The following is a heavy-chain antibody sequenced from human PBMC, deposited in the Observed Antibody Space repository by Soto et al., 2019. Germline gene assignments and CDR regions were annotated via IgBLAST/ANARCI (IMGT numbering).Heavy chain of an antibody. CDR3: ARHSDYGGRTHLDY. V-gene: IGHV4-39*01. Sequence: LSLTCTVSGGSISSSSYYWGWIRQPPGKGLEWIGSIYYSGSTYYNPSLKSRVTISVDTSKNQFSLKLSSVTAADTAVYYCARHSDYGGRTHLDYWGQGTLVTVSS. D-gene: IGHD4-17*01. J-gene: IGHJ4*02. CDR2: IYYSGST. CDR1: GGSISSSSYY.